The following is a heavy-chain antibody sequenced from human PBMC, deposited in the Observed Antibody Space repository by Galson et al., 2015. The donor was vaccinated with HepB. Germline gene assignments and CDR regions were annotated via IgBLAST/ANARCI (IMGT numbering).Heavy chain of an antibody. D-gene: IGHD5-18*01. V-gene: IGHV3-23*01. Sequence: SLRLSCAASGFTFSTYAMNWVRQAPGKGLEWVPGITGSGGSTYYADSVKGRFTISRDNSKNTLYLQMNSLRAEDTAVYYCAKHLGGYTYANFDCWGQGVLVTVSA. CDR2: ITGSGGST. CDR3: AKHLGGYTYANFDC. J-gene: IGHJ4*02. CDR1: GFTFSTYA.